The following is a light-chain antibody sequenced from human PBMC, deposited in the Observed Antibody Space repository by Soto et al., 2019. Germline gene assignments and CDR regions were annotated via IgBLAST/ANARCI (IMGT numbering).Light chain of an antibody. J-gene: IGKJ1*01. Sequence: DIQMTQSPSTLSASVGDRVTITCRASQSIGSWLAWYQQKPGKAPKLLIYRASSLESEVPSRFSGSESGTEFTLIINSLQPDDFATYYCQQYNVYPWTFGQGTKVELK. CDR3: QQYNVYPWT. V-gene: IGKV1-5*03. CDR2: RAS. CDR1: QSIGSW.